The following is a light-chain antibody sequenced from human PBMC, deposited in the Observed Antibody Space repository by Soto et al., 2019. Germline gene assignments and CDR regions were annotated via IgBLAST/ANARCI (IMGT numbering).Light chain of an antibody. J-gene: IGKJ5*01. Sequence: IVLTQSPATLSVSPGEIATLSCTSSQSVSRYLAWYQQKPGQAPRLLIYDASNRATGIPARFSGSGSGTDFTLTISSLEPEDFAVYYCQQRSNWPPITFGQGTRLEI. CDR1: QSVSRY. CDR3: QQRSNWPPIT. CDR2: DAS. V-gene: IGKV3-11*01.